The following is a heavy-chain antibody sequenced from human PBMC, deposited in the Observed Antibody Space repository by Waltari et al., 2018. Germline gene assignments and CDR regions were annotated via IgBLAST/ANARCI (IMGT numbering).Heavy chain of an antibody. D-gene: IGHD5-12*01. J-gene: IGHJ1*01. Sequence: QVHLQESGPGLVKPSETLSLTCSVSGGSISSYFWNWIRQPPGKGLEWIGYIRHTGSTKGNPSLESRVTMSVDTSKSQFSLRMTSVTAADTAVYYCARWDASGRYFGDWGQGTPVTVSS. CDR3: ARWDASGRYFGD. CDR1: GGSISSYF. CDR2: IRHTGST. V-gene: IGHV4-59*08.